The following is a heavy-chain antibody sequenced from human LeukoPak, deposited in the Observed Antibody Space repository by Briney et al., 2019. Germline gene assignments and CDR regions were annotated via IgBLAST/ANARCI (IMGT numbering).Heavy chain of an antibody. D-gene: IGHD3-22*01. J-gene: IGHJ4*02. CDR1: GYTLSELS. V-gene: IGHV1-24*01. Sequence: ASVKVSCKVSGYTLSELSMHWVRQAPGKGLEWMGGFDPEDDKTFYAQKFRGGVTLTEDTSSDTAYMELSGLRSEDTAVYYCASTHDYYESSGPPFDYWGQGTLVTVSS. CDR2: FDPEDDKT. CDR3: ASTHDYYESSGPPFDY.